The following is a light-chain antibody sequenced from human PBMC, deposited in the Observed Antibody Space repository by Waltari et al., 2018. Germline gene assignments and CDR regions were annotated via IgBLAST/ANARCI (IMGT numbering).Light chain of an antibody. Sequence: DIVMTQSPASLAVSLGERATLNCKSSPSVLYSSNNRNYLTWYQQKPGQPPKLLIYWASIRESGVPDRFSGSGSGTDFTLTISSLQAEDVAVYYCQQYYTTPLTFGGGTKVEIK. J-gene: IGKJ4*01. CDR3: QQYYTTPLT. V-gene: IGKV4-1*01. CDR2: WAS. CDR1: PSVLYSSNNRNY.